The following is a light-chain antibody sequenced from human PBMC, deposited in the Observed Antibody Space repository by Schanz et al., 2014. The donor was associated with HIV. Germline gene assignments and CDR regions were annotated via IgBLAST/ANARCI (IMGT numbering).Light chain of an antibody. J-gene: IGKJ4*01. V-gene: IGKV4-1*01. CDR2: WAS. CDR1: QSLLHNSNNKNY. Sequence: DIVMTQSPDSLAVSLGERATIHCKSSQSLLHNSNNKNYLTWYQQKPGQPPKLLIYWASTRESGVPDRFSGSGSGTDFTLTISSLQAEDVAVYYCQQYYNTPLTFGGGTKVEIK. CDR3: QQYYNTPLT.